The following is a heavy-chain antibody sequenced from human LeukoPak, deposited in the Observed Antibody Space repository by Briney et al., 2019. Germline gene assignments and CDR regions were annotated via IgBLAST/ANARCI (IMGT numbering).Heavy chain of an antibody. CDR3: ARDRGAARTPFDY. D-gene: IGHD6-6*01. V-gene: IGHV4-61*05. Sequence: PSETLSLTCTVSGGSISSSSYYWGWIRQPPGTGLEWIGYIYYSGSTNYNSSFKSRVTISIDTSKNQFSLKLSSVTAADTAVYYCARDRGAARTPFDYRGQGTLVTVSS. CDR1: GGSISSSSYY. CDR2: IYYSGST. J-gene: IGHJ4*02.